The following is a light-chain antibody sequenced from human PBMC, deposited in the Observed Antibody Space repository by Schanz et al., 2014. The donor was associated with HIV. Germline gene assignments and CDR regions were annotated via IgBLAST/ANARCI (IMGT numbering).Light chain of an antibody. J-gene: IGKJ3*01. CDR1: QTVFRW. CDR3: QQGASPPFT. Sequence: DIQMTQSPSTLSASVRDTVTITCRASQTVFRWVAWYQQKPGKVPKLLIEGASSLQRGVPPRFSGSGSGTDFTLTISSLQIEDLATYFCQQGASPPFTFGPGTTVDIK. V-gene: IGKV1-39*01. CDR2: GAS.